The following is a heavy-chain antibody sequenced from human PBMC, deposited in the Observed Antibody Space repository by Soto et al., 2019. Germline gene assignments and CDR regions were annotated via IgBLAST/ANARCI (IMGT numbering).Heavy chain of an antibody. CDR2: ISWNSGSI. CDR1: GFTFDDYA. D-gene: IGHD3-3*01. Sequence: EVQLVESGGGLVQPGRSLRLSCAASGFTFDDYAMHWVRQAPGKGLEWVSGISWNSGSIGYADSVKGRFTISRDNAKNSLYLQMNSLRAEDTALYYCAKWVFGVVISPFDYWGQGTLVTVSS. CDR3: AKWVFGVVISPFDY. V-gene: IGHV3-9*01. J-gene: IGHJ4*02.